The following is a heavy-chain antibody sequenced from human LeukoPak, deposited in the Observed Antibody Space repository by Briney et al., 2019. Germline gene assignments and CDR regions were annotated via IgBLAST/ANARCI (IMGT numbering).Heavy chain of an antibody. CDR2: IKGKTDGGTT. CDR1: GFTLSNAW. D-gene: IGHD6-13*01. J-gene: IGHJ5*02. V-gene: IGHV3-15*01. Sequence: AGGSLRLSCAASGFTLSNAWMSWVRQAPGKGLEWVGRIKGKTDGGTTDYAAPVKGRFTISRDDSKNTLYLQMNSLKTEDTAVYYCTTEPFSSSWYVGWFDPWGQGTLVTVSS. CDR3: TTEPFSSSWYVGWFDP.